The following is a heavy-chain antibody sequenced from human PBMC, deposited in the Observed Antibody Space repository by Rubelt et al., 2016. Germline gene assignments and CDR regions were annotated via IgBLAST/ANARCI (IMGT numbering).Heavy chain of an antibody. CDR2: IYHSGST. Sequence: QLQLQESGPGLVKPSETLSLTCTVSGSSISSSSYYWGWIRQPPGKGLEWIGSIYHSGSTYYNPSLKGRVTISVETSKNQFSLKLSSVTAADTAVYYCARVYYDCWSGYTNWFDPWGQGTLVTVSS. J-gene: IGHJ5*02. CDR1: GSSISSSSYY. V-gene: IGHV4-39*07. CDR3: ARVYYDCWSGYTNWFDP. D-gene: IGHD3-3*01.